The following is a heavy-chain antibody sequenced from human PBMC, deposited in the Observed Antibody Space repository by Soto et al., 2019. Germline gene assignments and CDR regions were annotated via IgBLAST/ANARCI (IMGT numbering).Heavy chain of an antibody. Sequence: QVQLQESGPGLVKPSGTLSLTCAVSGGSFTSNNWWTWVRHPPGQGLEWIGEIYRTGSTNYNPSLTSRVTISLDKSENQFSLKVTSLTAADTAVYYCASRYPGTSVDYWGQGTLVTVSS. V-gene: IGHV4-4*02. J-gene: IGHJ4*02. CDR3: ASRYPGTSVDY. CDR1: GGSFTSNNW. D-gene: IGHD1-7*01. CDR2: IYRTGST.